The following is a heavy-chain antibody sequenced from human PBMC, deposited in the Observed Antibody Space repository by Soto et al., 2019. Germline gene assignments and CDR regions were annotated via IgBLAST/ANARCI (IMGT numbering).Heavy chain of an antibody. Sequence: QVQLQESGPGLVKPSGTLSLTCAVSGDSISSRNWWTWVRQPPGKGLEWIGEIYHSGSTNYSPTLKSRVTISVEMSKNQFSLKLTSVTAADTAVYYCARGGNVAAAGTIYLDYWGQGTLVSVSS. D-gene: IGHD6-13*01. J-gene: IGHJ4*02. V-gene: IGHV4-4*02. CDR3: ARGGNVAAAGTIYLDY. CDR2: IYHSGST. CDR1: GDSISSRNW.